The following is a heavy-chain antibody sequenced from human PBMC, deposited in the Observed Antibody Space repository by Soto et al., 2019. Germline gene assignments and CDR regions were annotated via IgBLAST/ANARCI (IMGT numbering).Heavy chain of an antibody. Sequence: GGSLRLSCAASGFTFSDYYMSWIRQAPGKGLEWVSYISSSGSTIYYADSVKGRFTISRDNAKNSLYLQMNILRAEDTAVYYCAREVRCSSTSCYAYFDYWGQGTLVTVSS. CDR3: AREVRCSSTSCYAYFDY. CDR2: ISSSGSTI. V-gene: IGHV3-11*01. J-gene: IGHJ4*02. D-gene: IGHD2-2*01. CDR1: GFTFSDYY.